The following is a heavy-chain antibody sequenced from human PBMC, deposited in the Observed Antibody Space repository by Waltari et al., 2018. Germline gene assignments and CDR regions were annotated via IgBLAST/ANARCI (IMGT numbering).Heavy chain of an antibody. V-gene: IGHV1-69*04. CDR2: VIPVAQSV. J-gene: IGHJ4*02. D-gene: IGHD3-22*01. CDR1: ISGEPFFTFA. Sequence: QVHLVQSGSEVKKPGTSVKVSCKASISGEPFFTFAISWVRQAPGQGLEWMGKVIPVAQSVEYAQKFRRRLLITADRSTSTAYMELSSLTSDDTAVYYCARAPLRTEDSSGYWDNWGQGTHVTVSS. CDR3: ARAPLRTEDSSGYWDN.